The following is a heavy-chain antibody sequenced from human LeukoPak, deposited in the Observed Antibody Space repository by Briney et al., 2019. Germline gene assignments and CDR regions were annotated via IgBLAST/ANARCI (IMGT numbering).Heavy chain of an antibody. CDR3: AKGTYYYDSSGYSY. J-gene: IGHJ4*02. D-gene: IGHD3-22*01. V-gene: IGHV3-23*01. CDR1: GFTFSSYA. Sequence: GGSLRLSCAASGFTFSSYAMSWVRQAPGKGLEWVSAISGSGGSIYYADSVKGRFTISRDNSKNTLYLQMNSLRAEDTAVYYCAKGTYYYDSSGYSYWGQGTLVTVSS. CDR2: ISGSGGSI.